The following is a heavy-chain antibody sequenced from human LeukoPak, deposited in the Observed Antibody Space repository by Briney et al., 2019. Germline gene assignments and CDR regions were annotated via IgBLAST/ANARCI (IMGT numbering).Heavy chain of an antibody. CDR3: ARDSGKLELRYYFDY. J-gene: IGHJ4*02. D-gene: IGHD1-7*01. V-gene: IGHV1-46*01. CDR1: GYTFTSYY. CDR2: INPSGGST. Sequence: ASAKVSCKASGYTFTSYYMHWVRQAPGQGLEWMGIINPSGGSTSYAQKFQGRVTMTRDMSTSTVYMELSSLRSEDTAVYYCARDSGKLELRYYFDYWGQGTLVTVSS.